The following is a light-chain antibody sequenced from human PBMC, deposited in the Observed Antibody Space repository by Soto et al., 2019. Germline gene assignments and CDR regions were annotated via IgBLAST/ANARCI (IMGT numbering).Light chain of an antibody. CDR1: QSVSSSS. J-gene: IGKJ4*01. Sequence: EIVLTQSPGTLSLSPGERATLSCRASQSVSSSSLAWYQQKRGQAPRLLIHDASNRATGVPDRFSGSGSGTDFTLSVTRLEPEDFAVYYCHQYAVSPLTFGGGTKVDI. CDR2: DAS. CDR3: HQYAVSPLT. V-gene: IGKV3-20*01.